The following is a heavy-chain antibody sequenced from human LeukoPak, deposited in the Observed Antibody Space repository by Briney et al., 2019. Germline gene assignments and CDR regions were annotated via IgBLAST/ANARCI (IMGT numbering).Heavy chain of an antibody. Sequence: GGPLRLSCTASGFTFGDYAMSWVRQAPGKGLEWVGFIRSKAYGGTTEYAASVKGRFTISRDDSKSIAYLQMNSLKTEDTAVYYCTRGPRYCSGGSCFLNYWGQGTLVTVSS. J-gene: IGHJ4*02. D-gene: IGHD2-15*01. CDR2: IRSKAYGGTT. V-gene: IGHV3-49*04. CDR3: TRGPRYCSGGSCFLNY. CDR1: GFTFGDYA.